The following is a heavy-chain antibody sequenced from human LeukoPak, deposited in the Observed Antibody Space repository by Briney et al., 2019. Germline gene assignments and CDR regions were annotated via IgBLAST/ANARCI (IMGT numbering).Heavy chain of an antibody. CDR2: IIPILGIA. D-gene: IGHD6-19*01. V-gene: IGHV1-69*02. J-gene: IGHJ1*01. CDR1: GYTFTGYY. CDR3: ASLPRIAVAGTGYFQH. Sequence: ASVKVSCKASGYTFTGYYMHWVRQAPGQGLEWMGRIIPILGIANYAQKFQGRVTITADKSTSTAYMELSSLRSEDTAVYYCASLPRIAVAGTGYFQHWGQGTLVTVSS.